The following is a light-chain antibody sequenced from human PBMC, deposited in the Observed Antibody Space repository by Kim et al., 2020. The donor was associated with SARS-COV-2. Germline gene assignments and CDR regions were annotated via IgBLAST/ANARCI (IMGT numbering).Light chain of an antibody. CDR2: CAS. CDR1: QCVPSWY. Sequence: CPGGRATLSYRSSQCVPSWYLALYQQKPSQGPGLLIYCASRRATSFPNRFRGSGSWTGFTLTLHRLEPEDFAVYYCQQYCRSPPYAFGQETDLDI. V-gene: IGKV3-20*01. CDR3: QQYCRSPPYA. J-gene: IGKJ2*01.